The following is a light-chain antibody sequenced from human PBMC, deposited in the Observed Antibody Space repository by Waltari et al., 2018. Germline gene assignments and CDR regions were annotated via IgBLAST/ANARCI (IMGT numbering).Light chain of an antibody. CDR2: KVS. CDR1: QSLAHSDGNTY. Sequence: DVVMTQSPLSLPVTLGQPASISCKSSQSLAHSDGNTYLNWFHQRPGQSPTRLNYKVSNREPGVPDRFSGSGSGTDFTLKISRVEAEDVGVYYCMQSIHWPWTFGQGTKVEIK. V-gene: IGKV2-30*02. CDR3: MQSIHWPWT. J-gene: IGKJ1*01.